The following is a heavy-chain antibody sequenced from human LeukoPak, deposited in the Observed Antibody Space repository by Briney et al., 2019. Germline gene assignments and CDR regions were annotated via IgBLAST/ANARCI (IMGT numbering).Heavy chain of an antibody. Sequence: GGSLRLSCAASGFTFSSYSMNWVRQAPGKGLEWVSYISSSSSTIYYADSVKGRFTISRDNAKNSLYLQMNSLRAEDTAVYYCASRTIITANDAFDIWGQGTMVIVSS. CDR1: GFTFSSYS. CDR3: ASRTIITANDAFDI. CDR2: ISSSSSTI. J-gene: IGHJ3*02. V-gene: IGHV3-48*04. D-gene: IGHD1-20*01.